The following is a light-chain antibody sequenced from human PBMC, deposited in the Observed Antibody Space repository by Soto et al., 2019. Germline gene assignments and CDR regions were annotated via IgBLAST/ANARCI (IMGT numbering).Light chain of an antibody. CDR3: YSYTASDIWV. V-gene: IGLV2-11*01. CDR1: NSDVGRYNF. CDR2: AVG. Sequence: QSVLTQPRSVSGSPGQSVTISCTGTNSDVGRYNFVSWYQQLPGKAPKLLISAVGQRPSGVPDRFSGSKSGNTASLTISGLQADDEADYFCYSYTASDIWVFGGGTKGTVL. J-gene: IGLJ3*02.